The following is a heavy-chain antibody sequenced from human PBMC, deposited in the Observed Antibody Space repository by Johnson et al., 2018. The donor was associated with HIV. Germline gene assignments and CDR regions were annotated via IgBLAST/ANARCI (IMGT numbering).Heavy chain of an antibody. CDR1: GFTFDDYA. CDR2: ISWDGGST. D-gene: IGHD2/OR15-2a*01. V-gene: IGHV3-43D*03. CDR3: AREGKYLAGAEDAFDI. J-gene: IGHJ3*02. Sequence: VQLVESGGVVVQPGGSLRLSCAASGFTFDDYAMHWVRQAPGKGLEWVSLISWDGGSTYYADSVKGRFTLSRDNSKNSLYLQMNSLRAEDTALYYCAREGKYLAGAEDAFDIWGQGTMVTVSS.